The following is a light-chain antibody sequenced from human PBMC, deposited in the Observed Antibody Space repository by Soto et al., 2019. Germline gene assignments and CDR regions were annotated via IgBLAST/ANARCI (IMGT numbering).Light chain of an antibody. CDR1: QSLLHSNGYNY. Sequence: DIVMTQSPLSLPVTPGEPASISCRSSQSLLHSNGYNYLDWYLQKPGQSPQLLIYLGTNRSSGVPDRFSGSGSGTDFTLKISRVEAEDVGDYYCMQDKQTPTFGQGTKVDIK. CDR3: MQDKQTPT. V-gene: IGKV2-28*01. J-gene: IGKJ1*01. CDR2: LGT.